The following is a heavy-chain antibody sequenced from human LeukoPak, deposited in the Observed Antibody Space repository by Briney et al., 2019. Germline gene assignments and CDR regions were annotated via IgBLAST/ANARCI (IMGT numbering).Heavy chain of an antibody. D-gene: IGHD3-16*01. CDR3: ATFGGVDY. V-gene: IGHV3-21*01. CDR2: ISASSNFI. Sequence: GGSLRLSCAASGFTFSSYSMNWVRPAPGKGLEWVSSISASSNFISYADSVKGRFTISRDNAKNSLYLQMNSLRAEDTAVYYCATFGGVDYWGQGTLVTVSS. J-gene: IGHJ4*02. CDR1: GFTFSSYS.